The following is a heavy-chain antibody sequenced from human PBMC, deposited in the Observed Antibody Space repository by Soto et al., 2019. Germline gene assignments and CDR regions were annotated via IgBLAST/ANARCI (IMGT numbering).Heavy chain of an antibody. V-gene: IGHV1-69*06. CDR1: GGTFSSSA. J-gene: IGHJ1*01. CDR2: IIPMSGRT. CDR3: ATIASAGTREYFQH. D-gene: IGHD6-13*01. Sequence: GASVKVSCKPSGGTFSSSAIFWVRQAPGQGLECLGGIIPMSGRTTYAQKFQGRVTINADKPTSTVFIELSSLNSEDTAVYYCATIASAGTREYFQHWGQGTLVTVSS.